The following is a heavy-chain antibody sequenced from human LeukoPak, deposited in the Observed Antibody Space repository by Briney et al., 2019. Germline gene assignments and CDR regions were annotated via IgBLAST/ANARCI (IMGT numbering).Heavy chain of an antibody. V-gene: IGHV3-21*01. CDR1: GFTFSSYS. CDR3: ARATYGDPPDY. Sequence: GGSLRLSCAASGFTFSSYSMNWVRQAPGKGLEWVSSISSSSSYIYYADSVKGRFTIFRDNAKNSLYLQMNSLGAEDTAVYYCARATYGDPPDYWGQGTLVTVSS. CDR2: ISSSSSYI. D-gene: IGHD4-17*01. J-gene: IGHJ4*02.